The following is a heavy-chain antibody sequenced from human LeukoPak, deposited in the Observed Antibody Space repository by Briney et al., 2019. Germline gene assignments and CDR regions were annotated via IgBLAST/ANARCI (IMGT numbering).Heavy chain of an antibody. V-gene: IGHV3-74*01. CDR3: ARDPSPYSSGWYYLDY. CDR1: GLTFSSYW. Sequence: PGGSLRLSCAASGLTFSSYWMHWVRQAPGRRLVWVTRINSDGSSTRYADSVKGRFTISRDNAKNTLYLQMNSLRVEDTAVYYCARDPSPYSSGWYYLDYWGQGTLVTVSS. CDR2: INSDGSST. J-gene: IGHJ4*02. D-gene: IGHD6-19*01.